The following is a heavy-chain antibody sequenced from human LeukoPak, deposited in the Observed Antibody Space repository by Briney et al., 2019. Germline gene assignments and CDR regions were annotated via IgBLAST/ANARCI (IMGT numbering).Heavy chain of an antibody. CDR1: GGSISSSSYY. CDR3: ARHTERGGYDFAAFDI. J-gene: IGHJ3*02. D-gene: IGHD5-12*01. V-gene: IGHV4-39*01. Sequence: SETLSLTCTVSGGSISSSSYYWGWIRQPPGKGLEWIGSIYYSGSTYYNPSLKSRVTISVDTSKNQFSLKLSSVTAADTAVYYCARHTERGGYDFAAFDIWGQGTMVTVSS. CDR2: IYYSGST.